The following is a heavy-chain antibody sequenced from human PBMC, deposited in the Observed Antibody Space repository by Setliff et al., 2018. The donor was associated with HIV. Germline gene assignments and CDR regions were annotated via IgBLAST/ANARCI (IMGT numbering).Heavy chain of an antibody. J-gene: IGHJ4*02. D-gene: IGHD6-19*01. Sequence: ASVKVSCKASGYTFTSYAMHWVRQAPGQRLEWMGWINPDNGDTKYSQKFQGRVTITRDTSASTAYMELSSLRSEETAVYYCARAEGGFSSSGWYNHWGQGTLVTVSS. CDR2: INPDNGDT. V-gene: IGHV1-3*01. CDR1: GYTFTSYA. CDR3: ARAEGGFSSSGWYNH.